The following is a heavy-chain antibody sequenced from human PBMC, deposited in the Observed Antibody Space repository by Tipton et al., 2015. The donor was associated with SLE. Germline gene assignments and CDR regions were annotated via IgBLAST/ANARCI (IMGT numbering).Heavy chain of an antibody. D-gene: IGHD3-22*01. CDR3: ARAEGDSSGYYDYYFDY. CDR1: GYPFTGDY. V-gene: IGHV1-2*02. Sequence: QLVQSGAEVMKPGASVKVSCKASGYPFTGDYMHWVRQAPGQGLEWMGWINPNSGGTNYAQKFQGRVTMTRDTSISTAYMELSRRRSDDTAVYYCARAEGDSSGYYDYYFDYWGQGTLVTVSS. J-gene: IGHJ4*02. CDR2: INPNSGGT.